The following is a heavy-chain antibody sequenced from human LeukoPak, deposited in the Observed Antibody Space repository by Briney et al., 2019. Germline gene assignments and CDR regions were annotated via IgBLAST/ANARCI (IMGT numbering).Heavy chain of an antibody. J-gene: IGHJ4*02. CDR3: ARDHAYYYDSSGFKDY. Sequence: PGGSLRLSCAASGFTFSSYAMHWVRQAPGKGLEWVAVISYDGGNKYYADSVKGRFTISRDNAKNSLYLQMNSLRAEDTAVYYCARDHAYYYDSSGFKDYWGQGTLVTVSS. V-gene: IGHV3-30-3*01. CDR1: GFTFSSYA. D-gene: IGHD3-22*01. CDR2: ISYDGGNK.